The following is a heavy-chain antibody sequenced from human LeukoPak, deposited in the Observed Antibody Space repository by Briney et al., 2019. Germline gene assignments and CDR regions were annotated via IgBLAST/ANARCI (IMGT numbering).Heavy chain of an antibody. V-gene: IGHV3-74*01. CDR3: ARDSHYYGSGSYYPVY. CDR1: GFTFSNSW. J-gene: IGHJ4*02. Sequence: GGSLRLSCAASGFTFSNSWMHWVRQAPGKGLVWVSRINADGSSTTYADSVKGRFTISRDNSKNTLYLQMNSLRAEDTAVYYCARDSHYYGSGSYYPVYWGQGTLVTVSS. CDR2: INADGSST. D-gene: IGHD3-10*01.